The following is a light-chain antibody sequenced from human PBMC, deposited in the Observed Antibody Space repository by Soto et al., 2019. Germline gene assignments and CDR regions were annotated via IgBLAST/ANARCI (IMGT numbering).Light chain of an antibody. CDR2: DAS. CDR1: QSVSSN. Sequence: IVLTQSAATLSVFPGQSATLFCRASQSVSSNLAWYQQKPCQAPRVIIYDASNRATGIPARFSGTAYGTDFTLTISSLETEDFAVYDGQQRTNWPPTFGQGTKVDI. CDR3: QQRTNWPPT. V-gene: IGKV3-11*01. J-gene: IGKJ1*01.